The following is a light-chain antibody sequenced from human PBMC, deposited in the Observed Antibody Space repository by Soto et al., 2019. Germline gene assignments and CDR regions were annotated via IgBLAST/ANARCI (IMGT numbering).Light chain of an antibody. CDR1: QDITNY. CDR2: DSS. Sequence: DIQMTQSPSSLSASVGDRVTIICQASQDITNYLNWYQQKPGKAPKLLIHDSSNLETGVPSRFSGSGSGTYLPFTISSLPPEDIATYFCQQFDSPPLTFGQGTRLEIK. CDR3: QQFDSPPLT. V-gene: IGKV1-33*01. J-gene: IGKJ5*01.